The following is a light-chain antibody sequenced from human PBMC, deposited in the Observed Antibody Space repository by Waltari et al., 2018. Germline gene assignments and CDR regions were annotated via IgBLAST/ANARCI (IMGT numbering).Light chain of an antibody. CDR1: QNVYTN. CDR3: QQYNTWPPLT. J-gene: IGKJ4*01. CDR2: GAS. Sequence: EIVMTQSPATLSLSPGESATLSCKASQNVYTNLAWYQHKPGQAPRLLISGASARATGVPSRFRGSGSGTEFTLTISSLQSDDFAVYYCQQYNTWPPLTFGGGTRVDIK. V-gene: IGKV3-15*01.